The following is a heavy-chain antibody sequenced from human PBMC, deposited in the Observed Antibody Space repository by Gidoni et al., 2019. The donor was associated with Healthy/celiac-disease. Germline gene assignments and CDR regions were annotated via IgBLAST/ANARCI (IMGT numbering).Heavy chain of an antibody. CDR2: ISWNSGSI. CDR3: AKLGIAAAGTGDY. Sequence: EVQLVESGGGLVQPGRSLRLSCAASGFPFDDYAMHWVRQAPGKGLEWVSGISWNSGSIGYADSVKGRFTISRDNAKNSLYLQMNSLRAEDTALYYCAKLGIAAAGTGDYWGQGTLVTVSS. J-gene: IGHJ4*02. CDR1: GFPFDDYA. D-gene: IGHD6-13*01. V-gene: IGHV3-9*01.